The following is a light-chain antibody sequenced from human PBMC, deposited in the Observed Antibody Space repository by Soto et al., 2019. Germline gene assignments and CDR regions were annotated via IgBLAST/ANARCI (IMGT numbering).Light chain of an antibody. CDR3: QHYDGYSNS. CDR1: QRISIW. J-gene: IGKJ2*01. V-gene: IGKV1-5*03. Sequence: DFQMTQSPSTLSASVGDSVKITCRASQRISIWLAWYQQKPGTAPKLLIYKASTLESGVPSRFSGSGSGTEFTLTISSLQPDDFATYYCQHYDGYSNSFGQGTKVEIK. CDR2: KAS.